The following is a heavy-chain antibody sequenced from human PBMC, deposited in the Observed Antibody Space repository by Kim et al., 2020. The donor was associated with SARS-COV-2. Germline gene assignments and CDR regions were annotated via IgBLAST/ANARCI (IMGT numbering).Heavy chain of an antibody. CDR3: AKYFVHSATEGY. J-gene: IGHJ4*02. Sequence: YYADSVKGRFTISRDNSKNTLYLQMNSLRAEDTAVYYCAKYFVHSATEGYWGQGTLVTVSS. V-gene: IGHV3-23*01. D-gene: IGHD1-26*01.